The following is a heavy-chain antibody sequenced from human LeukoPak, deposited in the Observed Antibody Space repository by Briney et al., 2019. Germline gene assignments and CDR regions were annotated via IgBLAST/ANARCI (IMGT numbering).Heavy chain of an antibody. D-gene: IGHD6-19*01. J-gene: IGHJ4*02. CDR2: INPSGGAT. CDR1: GYRFISYY. Sequence: ASVKVSCKASGYRFISYYIHWVRQAPGQGLEWMGVINPSGGATTYAQKFQGRVTMTRDTSTSTVYMELSRLRFEDTAVYYYAKGRYSSTLSVDFWGQGTLV. CDR3: AKGRYSSTLSVDF. V-gene: IGHV1-46*01.